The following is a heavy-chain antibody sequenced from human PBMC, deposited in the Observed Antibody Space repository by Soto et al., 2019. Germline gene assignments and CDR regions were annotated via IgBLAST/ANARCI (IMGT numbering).Heavy chain of an antibody. Sequence: SETLSLTCTVSGGSISSSSYYWGWIRQPPGKGLEWIGSIYYSGSTYYNPSLKSRVTISVDTSKNQFSLKLSSVTAADTAVYYCARPGGYETRGGFDYWGQGTLVTVSS. CDR2: IYYSGST. V-gene: IGHV4-39*01. D-gene: IGHD5-12*01. CDR3: ARPGGYETRGGFDY. CDR1: GGSISSSSYY. J-gene: IGHJ4*02.